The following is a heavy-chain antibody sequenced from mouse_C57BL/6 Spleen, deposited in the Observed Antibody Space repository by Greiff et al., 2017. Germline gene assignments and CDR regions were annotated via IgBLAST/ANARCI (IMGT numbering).Heavy chain of an antibody. Sequence: EVKLVESGPGLVKPSQSLSLTCSVTGYSITSGYYWNWIRQFPGNKLEWMGYISYDGSNNYNPTLKNRISITRDTSKNQFFLKLNSVTTEDTATYYCAGFYGNYAAMDYWGQGTSVTVSS. V-gene: IGHV3-6*01. J-gene: IGHJ4*01. CDR3: AGFYGNYAAMDY. CDR1: GYSITSGYY. CDR2: ISYDGSN. D-gene: IGHD2-1*01.